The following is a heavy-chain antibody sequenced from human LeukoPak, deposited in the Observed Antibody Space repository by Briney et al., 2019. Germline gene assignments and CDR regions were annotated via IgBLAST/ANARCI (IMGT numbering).Heavy chain of an antibody. CDR1: GFTFSSYA. Sequence: GGSLRLSCAASGFTFSSYAMSWVRQAPGKGLEWVSAISGSGGSTYYADSVKGRFTISRDNSKNRLYLQMNSLRAEDTAVYYCARDGSSWYSLNYYYYGMDVWGQGTTVTVSS. CDR2: ISGSGGST. CDR3: ARDGSSWYSLNYYYYGMDV. V-gene: IGHV3-23*01. D-gene: IGHD6-13*01. J-gene: IGHJ6*02.